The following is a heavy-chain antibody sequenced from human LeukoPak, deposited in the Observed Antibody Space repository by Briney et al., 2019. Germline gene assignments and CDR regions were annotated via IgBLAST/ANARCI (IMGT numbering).Heavy chain of an antibody. V-gene: IGHV3-21*01. CDR1: GFTFSRYS. CDR2: ISDSGYHI. D-gene: IGHD2-8*02. Sequence: GGSLRLSCAASGFTFSRYSMIWVRQAPGTGLEWISSISDSGYHIDYADSVKGRFTISRDNAKNSLYLQMNSLRAEDTAVYYCASQPGYFDYWGQGALVTVSS. CDR3: ASQPGYFDY. J-gene: IGHJ4*02.